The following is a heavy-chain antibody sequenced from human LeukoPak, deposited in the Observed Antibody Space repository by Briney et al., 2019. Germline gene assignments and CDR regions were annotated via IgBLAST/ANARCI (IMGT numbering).Heavy chain of an antibody. J-gene: IGHJ6*03. CDR1: GFTVSNNY. CDR3: ARDRSDGNYYMVV. D-gene: IGHD5-24*01. CDR2: IYGGGST. Sequence: GGSLRLSCAASGFTVSNNYMSWVRQAPGKGLEWVSVIYGGGSTSYADSVKGRFTISRDNSKNTLYLQMNSLRVDDTGVYYCARDRSDGNYYMVVWGKGTTVIVSS. V-gene: IGHV3-53*01.